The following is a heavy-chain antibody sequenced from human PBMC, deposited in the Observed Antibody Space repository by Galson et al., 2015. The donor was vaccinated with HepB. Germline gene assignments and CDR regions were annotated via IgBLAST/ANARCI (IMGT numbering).Heavy chain of an antibody. CDR2: ISSGSSYL. V-gene: IGHV3-21*01. J-gene: IGHJ3*02. CDR3: ARENLRYGSGSYGDKNAFEI. CDR1: GFTFSTYS. D-gene: IGHD3-10*01. Sequence: SLRLSCAASGFTFSTYSINWVRQAPGKGLEWVSSISSGSSYLYYADSVKGRFTISRDNAKNSLYLQMNSLRAEDTAVYYCARENLRYGSGSYGDKNAFEIWGQGTMVTVSS.